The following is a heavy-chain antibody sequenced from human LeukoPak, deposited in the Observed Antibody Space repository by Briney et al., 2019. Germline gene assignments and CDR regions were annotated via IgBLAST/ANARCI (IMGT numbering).Heavy chain of an antibody. V-gene: IGHV4-39*01. CDR3: ARHCGGSCSDDAFDI. D-gene: IGHD2-15*01. CDR1: GGSISSSSYY. J-gene: IGHJ3*02. CDR2: IYYSGST. Sequence: SETLSLTCTVSGGSISSSSYYWGWIRQPPGKGLEWIGSIYYSGSTYYNPSLKSRVTISVDASKNQFSLKLSSVTAADTAVYYCARHCGGSCSDDAFDIWGQGTMVTVSS.